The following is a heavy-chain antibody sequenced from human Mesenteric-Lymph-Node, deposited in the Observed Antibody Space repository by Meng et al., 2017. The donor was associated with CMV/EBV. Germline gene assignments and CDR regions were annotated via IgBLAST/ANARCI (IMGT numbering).Heavy chain of an antibody. V-gene: IGHV1-2*04. CDR3: ARVPGRGDDAFDI. J-gene: IGHJ3*02. D-gene: IGHD3-10*01. CDR2: INPNSGGT. CDR1: RSPVTSYV. Sequence: VSRSPVTSYVITWLRQATGQGLEWMGWINPNSGGTNYAQKFQGWVTMTRDTSISTAYMELSRLRSDDTAVYYCARVPGRGDDAFDIWGQGTMVTVSS.